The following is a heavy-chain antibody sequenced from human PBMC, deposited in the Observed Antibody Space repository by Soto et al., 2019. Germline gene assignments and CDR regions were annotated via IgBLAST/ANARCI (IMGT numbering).Heavy chain of an antibody. CDR2: IYYSGST. CDR1: GGSISSYY. Sequence: ETLSLTCTVSGGSISSYYWSWIRQPPGKGLEWIGYIYYSGSTNYNPSLKSRVTISVDTSKNQFSLKLSSVTAADTAVYYCARALYSGYEGPLYLFDYWGQGTLVTGSS. D-gene: IGHD5-12*01. J-gene: IGHJ4*02. CDR3: ARALYSGYEGPLYLFDY. V-gene: IGHV4-59*01.